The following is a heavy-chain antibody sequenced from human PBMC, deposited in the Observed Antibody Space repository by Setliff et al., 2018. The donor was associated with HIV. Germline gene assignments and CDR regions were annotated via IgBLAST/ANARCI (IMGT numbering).Heavy chain of an antibody. J-gene: IGHJ4*02. CDR3: ATDPRRLSY. D-gene: IGHD2-21*01. Sequence: GGSLRLSCAASGFVFNNYVFTWVRQAPGKGLEWVAVIWFDGSYKYYVDSVKGRFTISRDNSKNTLYLQMNSLRAEDAAVYYCATDPRRLSYWGQGTLVTVSS. CDR2: IWFDGSYK. V-gene: IGHV3-33*08. CDR1: GFVFNNYV.